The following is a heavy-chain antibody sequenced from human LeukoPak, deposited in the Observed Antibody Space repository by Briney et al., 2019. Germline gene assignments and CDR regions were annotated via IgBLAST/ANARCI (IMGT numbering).Heavy chain of an antibody. CDR3: AKATWEMATNPS. D-gene: IGHD5-24*01. CDR2: ISRSGGST. V-gene: IGHV3-23*01. J-gene: IGHJ4*02. CDR1: GFTFTTYE. Sequence: GGSLRLSCAASGFTFTTYELSWVRQAPGKGLEWVSGISRSGGSTDYAEPVKGRFTISRDNSKNTLYLQMNSLRVEDTAVYYCAKATWEMATNPSWGQGTLVTVSS.